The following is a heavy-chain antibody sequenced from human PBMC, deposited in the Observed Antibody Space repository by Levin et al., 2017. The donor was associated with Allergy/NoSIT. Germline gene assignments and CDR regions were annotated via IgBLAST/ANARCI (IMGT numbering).Heavy chain of an antibody. Sequence: GESLKISCAASGFTFSDYYMSWIRQAPGKGLEWVSYISSSGNTIYYADSVKGRFTISRDNAKNSLYLQMNSPRAEDTAVYYCARGTYYDFWSGYKDWGQGTLVTVSS. CDR1: GFTFSDYY. CDR2: ISSSGNTI. J-gene: IGHJ4*02. D-gene: IGHD3-3*01. V-gene: IGHV3-11*01. CDR3: ARGTYYDFWSGYKD.